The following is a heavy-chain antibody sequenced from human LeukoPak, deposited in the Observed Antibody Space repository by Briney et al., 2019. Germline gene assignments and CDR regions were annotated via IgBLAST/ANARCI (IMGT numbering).Heavy chain of an antibody. Sequence: GGSLRLSCAASGFTFSSYAMSWVRQAPGKGLEWVSAISGGGGSTYYADSVKGRFIISRDNSKNTLYLQMNSLRAEDTAVYYCAKWARDCSSTSCYMRYWGQGTLVTVSS. CDR1: GFTFSSYA. CDR2: ISGGGGST. J-gene: IGHJ4*02. V-gene: IGHV3-23*01. CDR3: AKWARDCSSTSCYMRY. D-gene: IGHD2-2*02.